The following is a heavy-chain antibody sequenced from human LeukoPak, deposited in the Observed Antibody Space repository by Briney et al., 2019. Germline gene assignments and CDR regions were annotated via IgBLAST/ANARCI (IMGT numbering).Heavy chain of an antibody. J-gene: IGHJ4*02. CDR3: ANRLKYYYGSD. CDR1: GFTFSSYA. D-gene: IGHD3-10*01. V-gene: IGHV3-23*01. Sequence: GGSLRLSCAASGFTFSSYAMSWVRQAPGRGLEWVSAISGSGGSTYYADSVKGRFTISRDNSKNTLYLQMNSLRAEDTAVYYCANRLKYYYGSDWGQGTLVTVSS. CDR2: ISGSGGST.